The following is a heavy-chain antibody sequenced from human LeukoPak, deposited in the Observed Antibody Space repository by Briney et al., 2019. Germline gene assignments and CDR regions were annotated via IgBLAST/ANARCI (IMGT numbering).Heavy chain of an antibody. CDR1: GYSISSGYY. CDR3: ARILGAYCSGNSCPDAFDI. CDR2: IYHSGKT. D-gene: IGHD2-15*01. Sequence: PSETLSLTCAVSGYSISSGYYWGWIRQPPGKGLEWIGNIYHSGKTFHNPSLKNRVTISVDTSKNQFSLKLSSVTAADTAVYYCARILGAYCSGNSCPDAFDIWGQGTMVTVSS. J-gene: IGHJ3*02. V-gene: IGHV4-38-2*01.